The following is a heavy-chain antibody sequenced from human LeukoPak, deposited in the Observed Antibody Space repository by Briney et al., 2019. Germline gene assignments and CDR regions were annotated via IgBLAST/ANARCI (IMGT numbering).Heavy chain of an antibody. CDR2: IYYSGST. D-gene: IGHD3-3*01. V-gene: IGHV4-59*11. CDR3: ATDTSKPRIHDFWSGRTSYYYYMDV. J-gene: IGHJ6*03. CDR1: GGSISSHY. Sequence: PSETLSLTCTVSGGSISSHYWSWIRQPPGKGLEWIGYIYYSGSTNYNPSLKSRVTISVDTSKNQFSLKLSSVTAADTAVYYCATDTSKPRIHDFWSGRTSYYYYMDVWGKGTTVTVSS.